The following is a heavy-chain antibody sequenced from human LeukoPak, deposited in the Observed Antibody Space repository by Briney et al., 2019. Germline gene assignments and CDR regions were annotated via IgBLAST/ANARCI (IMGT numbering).Heavy chain of an antibody. D-gene: IGHD2-15*01. CDR3: AKRGVVIRVILVGFHKEAHYFDS. CDR1: GITLSSYG. Sequence: GGSLRLSCAVSGITLSSYGMSWVRQAPGRGLEWVAGLSGSGGGTTYADSVKGRFTISRDNPKNTLYLQMNSLRVEDTAIYFCAKRGVVIRVILVGFHKEAHYFDSWGRGAQVTVSS. CDR2: LSGSGGGT. V-gene: IGHV3-23*01. J-gene: IGHJ4*02.